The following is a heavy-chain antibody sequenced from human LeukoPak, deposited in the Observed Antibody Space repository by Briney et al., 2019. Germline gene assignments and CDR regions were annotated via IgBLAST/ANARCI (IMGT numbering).Heavy chain of an antibody. CDR2: IYYTGST. CDR3: ARIPTNAVPSAHNGFDI. D-gene: IGHD6-19*01. CDR1: GGSISSSSYY. V-gene: IGHV4-39*01. Sequence: SDTLSLTCTVSGGSISSSSYYWGWIRQPPGKGLEWIGSIYYTGSTYYNLSLKSRVTISVDTSKNQFSLRLNSVTAADTSIYYCARIPTNAVPSAHNGFDIWGQGTMLTVSS. J-gene: IGHJ3*02.